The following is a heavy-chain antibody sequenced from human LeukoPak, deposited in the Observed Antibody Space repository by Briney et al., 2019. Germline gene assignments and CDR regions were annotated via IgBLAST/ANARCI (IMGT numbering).Heavy chain of an antibody. CDR3: AADVGYCSSTSCYMGWFDP. CDR1: GYTFTGYY. V-gene: IGHV1-2*02. CDR2: INPNSGGT. Sequence: GASVKVSCKASGYTFTGYYMHWVRQAPGQGLEWMGWINPNSGGTNYAQKFQGGVTMTRDTSISTAYMELSRLRSDDTAVYYCAADVGYCSSTSCYMGWFDPWGQGTLVTVSS. D-gene: IGHD2-2*03. J-gene: IGHJ5*02.